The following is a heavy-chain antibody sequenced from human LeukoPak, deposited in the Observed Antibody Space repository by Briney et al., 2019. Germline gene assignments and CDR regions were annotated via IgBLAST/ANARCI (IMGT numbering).Heavy chain of an antibody. V-gene: IGHV4-4*02. D-gene: IGHD5-24*01. J-gene: IGHJ4*02. CDR1: GGSISSSNW. CDR3: ARALGAGYNLALLDY. Sequence: PSETLSLTCAVSGGSISSSNWWSWVRQPPGKGLEWIGEIYHSGSTNYNPSLKSRVTMSLDTSKKQFSLKLSSVAAADTAVYYCARALGAGYNLALLDYWGQGTLVTVSS. CDR2: IYHSGST.